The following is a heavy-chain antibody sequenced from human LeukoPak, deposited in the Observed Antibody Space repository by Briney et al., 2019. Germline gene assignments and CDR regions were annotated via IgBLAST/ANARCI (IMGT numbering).Heavy chain of an antibody. CDR1: GGSISYYY. D-gene: IGHD2-2*01. V-gene: IGHV4-34*01. CDR3: ARAHQLLTVRSERRYCRSTSNGSGFDP. Sequence: AWDTLSLTCPVSGGSISYYYWSWIRQPPGKGLEWIGEINHSGRTNYNPSLKSRVTISVDTSKNQFSLKLSSVTAADTAVYYCARAHQLLTVRSERRYCRSTSNGSGFDPWGQGTLVTVSS. CDR2: INHSGRT. J-gene: IGHJ5*02.